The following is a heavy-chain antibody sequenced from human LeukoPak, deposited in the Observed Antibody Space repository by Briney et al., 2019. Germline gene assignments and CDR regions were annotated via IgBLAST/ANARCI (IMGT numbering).Heavy chain of an antibody. D-gene: IGHD3-22*01. CDR3: ARDGYYYDSSATVYYYYIDV. CDR2: ISSSGSTI. V-gene: IGHV3-48*04. Sequence: PGGSLRLSCEASGFTFKYYGMHWVRQAPGKGLEWVSYISSSGSTIYYADSVKGRFTISRDNAKNSLYLQMNSLRAEDTAVYYCARDGYYYDSSATVYYYYIDVWGKGTTVTVPS. CDR1: GFTFKYYG. J-gene: IGHJ6*03.